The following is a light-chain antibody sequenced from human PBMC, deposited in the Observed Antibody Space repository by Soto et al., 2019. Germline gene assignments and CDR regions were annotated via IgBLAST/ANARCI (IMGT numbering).Light chain of an antibody. CDR2: GAS. Sequence: EIVMTQSPATLSVSPGERATLSCRASQSVSSNLAWYQQKPGQAPRLRIYGASTRATGIPARFRGSGSGTEFTLTISSLQSEDFAVYYCQQYSNWPYTFGQGTNLEIK. J-gene: IGKJ2*01. CDR3: QQYSNWPYT. CDR1: QSVSSN. V-gene: IGKV3-15*01.